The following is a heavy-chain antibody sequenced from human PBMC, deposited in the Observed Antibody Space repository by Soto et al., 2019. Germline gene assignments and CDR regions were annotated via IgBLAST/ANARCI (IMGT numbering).Heavy chain of an antibody. Sequence: SETLSLTCTASGGSISSYYWSWIRQPPGKGLEWIGYIYYSGSTNYNPSLKSRVTISVDTSKNQFSLKLSSVTAADTAVYYCARELRYCISTSCYAHFDYWGQGTLVTVSS. J-gene: IGHJ4*02. CDR3: ARELRYCISTSCYAHFDY. D-gene: IGHD2-2*01. V-gene: IGHV4-59*01. CDR2: IYYSGST. CDR1: GGSISSYY.